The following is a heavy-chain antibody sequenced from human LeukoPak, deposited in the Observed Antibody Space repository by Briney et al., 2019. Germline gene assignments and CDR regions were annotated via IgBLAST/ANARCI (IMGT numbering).Heavy chain of an antibody. D-gene: IGHD5-12*01. CDR1: GFTLSSYA. J-gene: IGHJ6*03. V-gene: IGHV3-23*01. CDR2: ISGSGGST. Sequence: GGSLRLSCAASGFTLSSYAMSWVRQAPGKGLEWVSAISGSGGSTYCADSVKGRFTISRDNSKNTLYLQMNSLRAEDTAVYYCAKGSIRVATGRPYYYYMDVWGKGTTVTVSS. CDR3: AKGSIRVATGRPYYYYMDV.